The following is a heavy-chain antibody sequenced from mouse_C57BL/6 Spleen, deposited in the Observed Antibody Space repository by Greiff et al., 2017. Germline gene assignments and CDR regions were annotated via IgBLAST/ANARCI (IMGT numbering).Heavy chain of an antibody. Sequence: QVQLKQSGPELVKPGASVKLSCKASGYTFTSYDINWVKQRPGQGLEWIGWIYPRDGSTKYNEKFKGKATLTVDTSSSTAYMELHSLTSEDSAVYFCARYEDEAYYGGFAYWGQGTLVTVSA. CDR2: IYPRDGST. V-gene: IGHV1-85*01. J-gene: IGHJ3*01. CDR1: GYTFTSYD. D-gene: IGHD1-1*01. CDR3: ARYEDEAYYGGFAY.